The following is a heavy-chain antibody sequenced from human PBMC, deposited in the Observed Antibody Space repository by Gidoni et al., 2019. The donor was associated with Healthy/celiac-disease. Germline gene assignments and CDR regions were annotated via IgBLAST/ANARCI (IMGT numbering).Heavy chain of an antibody. CDR3: AKGALYCSGGSCGAYYFDY. CDR1: GFTFSSFS. D-gene: IGHD2-15*01. CDR2: SSGSGGST. Sequence: EVQLLESGGGMVQPGGSLRLSCAASGFTFSSFSMCWVRQAPGKGLEWGSASSGSGGSTYYADSGKGRFTISRDNSKNTLYLQMNSLRAEDTAVYYCAKGALYCSGGSCGAYYFDYWGQGTLVTVSS. V-gene: IGHV3-23*01. J-gene: IGHJ4*02.